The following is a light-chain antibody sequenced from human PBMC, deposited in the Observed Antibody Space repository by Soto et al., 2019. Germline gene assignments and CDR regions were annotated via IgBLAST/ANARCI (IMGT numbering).Light chain of an antibody. J-gene: IGLJ1*01. Sequence: QSVLTQPPSVSGAPGQRVTISCTGSSSDIGAGYDVHWYQQVPGTAPRLLIYGNINRPSGVPDRFSDSKSGTSASLAITGLQAEDEADYYCQSYDSSLTGSKVFGTGTKLTVL. V-gene: IGLV1-40*01. CDR3: QSYDSSLTGSKV. CDR1: SSDIGAGYD. CDR2: GNI.